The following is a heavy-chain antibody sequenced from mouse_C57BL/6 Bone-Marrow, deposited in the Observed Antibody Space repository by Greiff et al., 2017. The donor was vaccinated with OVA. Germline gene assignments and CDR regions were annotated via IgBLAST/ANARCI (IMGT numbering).Heavy chain of an antibody. J-gene: IGHJ4*01. Sequence: EVKVEESGGGLVQPGGSLKLSCAASGFTFSDYYMYWVRQTPEKRLEWVAYISNGGGSTYYPDTVKGRFTISRDNAKNTLYLQMSSLKSEDTAMYYCARQGYDGYYEEMDYWGQGTSVTVSS. CDR2: ISNGGGST. D-gene: IGHD2-3*01. V-gene: IGHV5-12*01. CDR3: ARQGYDGYYEEMDY. CDR1: GFTFSDYY.